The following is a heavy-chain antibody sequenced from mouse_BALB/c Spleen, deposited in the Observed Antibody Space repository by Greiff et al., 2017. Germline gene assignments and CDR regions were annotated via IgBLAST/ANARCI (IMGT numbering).Heavy chain of an antibody. D-gene: IGHD2-1*01. CDR3: ASQYGNFAWFAY. J-gene: IGHJ3*01. V-gene: IGHV1-87*01. CDR1: GYTFTSYW. CDR2: IYPGDGDT. Sequence: VQLQQSGAELARPGASVKLSCKASGYTFTSYWMQWVKQRPGQGLEWIGAIYPGDGDTRYTQKFKGKATLTADKSSSTAYMQLSSLESEDSAVYYCASQYGNFAWFAYWGQGTLVTVSA.